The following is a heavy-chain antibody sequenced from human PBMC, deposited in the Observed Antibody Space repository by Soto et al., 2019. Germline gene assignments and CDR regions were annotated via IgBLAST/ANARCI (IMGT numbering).Heavy chain of an antibody. CDR3: ARYSSPSQYAMDV. CDR2: TYYRSKWNN. Sequence: SQTLSLTCAISGDGVSSNSAAWNWIRQSPSRGLEWLGRTYYRSKWNNYYAVSVKSRITINPDTSKNQFSLELSSVTPEDAAVYYCARYSSPSQYAMDVWGQGTTVTVSS. D-gene: IGHD6-13*01. CDR1: GDGVSSNSAA. V-gene: IGHV6-1*01. J-gene: IGHJ6*02.